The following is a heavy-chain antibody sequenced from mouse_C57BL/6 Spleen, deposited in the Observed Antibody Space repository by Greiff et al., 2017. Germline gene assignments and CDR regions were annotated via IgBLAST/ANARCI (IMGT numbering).Heavy chain of an antibody. V-gene: IGHV5-15*01. CDR1: GFTFSDYG. Sequence: EVKLMESGGGLVQPGGSLKLSCAASGFTFSDYGMAWVRQAPRKGPEWVSFISNLAYSIYYADTVTGRFTISRATVKNTLYLEMSSLRAEDTAMYYCARPEKDCDEGFAYWGQGTLVTVSA. CDR2: ISNLAYSI. J-gene: IGHJ3*01. CDR3: ARPEKDCDEGFAY.